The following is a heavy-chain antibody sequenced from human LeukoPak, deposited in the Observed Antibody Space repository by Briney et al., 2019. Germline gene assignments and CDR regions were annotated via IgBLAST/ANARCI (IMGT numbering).Heavy chain of an antibody. Sequence: ASVKVSCKASGYTFTSYYMHWVRQAPGQGLEWMGIINPSGGSTSYAQKFQGRVTMTRDTSTSTVYMELSSLRSEDTAVYYCARAGTYYDSSGYYGDFDYWGQGTLVTVSS. J-gene: IGHJ4*02. V-gene: IGHV1-46*01. CDR2: INPSGGST. CDR1: GYTFTSYY. CDR3: ARAGTYYDSSGYYGDFDY. D-gene: IGHD3-22*01.